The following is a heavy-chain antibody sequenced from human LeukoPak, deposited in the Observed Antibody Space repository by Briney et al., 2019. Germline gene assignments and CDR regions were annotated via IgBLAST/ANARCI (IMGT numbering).Heavy chain of an antibody. D-gene: IGHD3-9*01. Sequence: SGTLSLTCAVSGGSISSSNWWSWVRQSPGKGLEWIGSIYYSGSAYYNPSLKSRVTISVDTSKNQFSLKLSSVTAADTAVYYCARDQGVGPDDWLYSPPFFDPWGQGTLVTVSS. CDR3: ARDQGVGPDDWLYSPPFFDP. J-gene: IGHJ5*02. V-gene: IGHV4-4*02. CDR2: IYYSGSA. CDR1: GGSISSSNW.